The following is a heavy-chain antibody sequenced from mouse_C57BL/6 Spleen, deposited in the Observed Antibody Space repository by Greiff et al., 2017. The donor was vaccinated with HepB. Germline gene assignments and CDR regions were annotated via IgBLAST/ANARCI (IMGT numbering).Heavy chain of an antibody. CDR3: ARDSYYSNYFDY. CDR2: ISSGSSTI. J-gene: IGHJ2*01. Sequence: EVMLVESGGGLVKPGGSLKLSCAASGFTFSDYGMHWVRQAPEKGLEWVAYISSGSSTIYYADTVKGRFTISRDNAKNTLFLQMTSLRSEDTAMYYCARDSYYSNYFDYWGQGTTLTVSS. D-gene: IGHD2-5*01. CDR1: GFTFSDYG. V-gene: IGHV5-17*01.